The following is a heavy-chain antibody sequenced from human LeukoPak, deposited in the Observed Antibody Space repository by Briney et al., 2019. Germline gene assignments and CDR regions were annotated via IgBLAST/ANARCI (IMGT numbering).Heavy chain of an antibody. Sequence: SETLSLTCAVYGGSFSGYYWSWIRQPPGKGLEWIGEINHSGSTNYNPSLKSRVTISVDTSKNQFSPKLSSVTAADTAVYYCARAFSSSTVGGRFFDYWGQGTLVTVSS. CDR2: INHSGST. J-gene: IGHJ4*02. CDR1: GGSFSGYY. D-gene: IGHD6-13*01. V-gene: IGHV4-34*01. CDR3: ARAFSSSTVGGRFFDY.